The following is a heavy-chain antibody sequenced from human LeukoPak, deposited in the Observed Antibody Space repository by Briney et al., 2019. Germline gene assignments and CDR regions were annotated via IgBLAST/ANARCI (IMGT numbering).Heavy chain of an antibody. J-gene: IGHJ6*03. Sequence: GGSLRPSCAASGFTFSSYSMSGGRQAPGKGLEWVSAISGSGGSTYYADSVKGRFTISRDNSKNTLYLQMNSLRAEDTAVYYCARAIGGYYYYYYMDVWGKGTTVTVSS. CDR3: ARAIGGYYYYYYMDV. V-gene: IGHV3-23*01. CDR1: GFTFSSYS. CDR2: ISGSGGST. D-gene: IGHD3-16*01.